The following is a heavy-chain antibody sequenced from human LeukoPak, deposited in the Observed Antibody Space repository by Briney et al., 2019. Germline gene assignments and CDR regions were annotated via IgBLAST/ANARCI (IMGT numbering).Heavy chain of an antibody. V-gene: IGHV6-1*01. CDR2: TYYRSKWYN. CDR3: ARDLSPIAAAQYYYYYYGMDV. Sequence: SQTLSLTRAISGDSVSSNSAAWNWIRQSPSRGLEWLGRTYYRSKWYNDYAVSVKSRITINPDTSKNQFSLQLNSVTPEDTAVYYCARDLSPIAAAQYYYYYYGMDVWGQGATVSVSS. J-gene: IGHJ6*02. CDR1: GDSVSSNSAA. D-gene: IGHD6-13*01.